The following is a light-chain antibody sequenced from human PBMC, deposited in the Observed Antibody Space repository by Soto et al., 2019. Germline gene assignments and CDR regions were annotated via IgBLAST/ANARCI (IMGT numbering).Light chain of an antibody. CDR2: DVS. CDR1: SSDVGAYNY. CDR3: SSYTSATTYV. V-gene: IGLV2-14*01. Sequence: QSALTQPASLSGSPGQSITISCTGTSSDVGAYNYDSWYQQYPGEAPKVIIYDVSHRPAGVSNRFSGSKSGNTASLTISGLQTQDEADYYCSSYTSATTYVFGTGTQLTVL. J-gene: IGLJ1*01.